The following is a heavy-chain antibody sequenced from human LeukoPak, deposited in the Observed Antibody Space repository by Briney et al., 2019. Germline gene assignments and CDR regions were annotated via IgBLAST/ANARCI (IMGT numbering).Heavy chain of an antibody. J-gene: IGHJ4*02. Sequence: GASVKVSCKASGGTFSSYAISWVRQAPGQGLEWMGGIIPIFGTANYAQKFQGRVTITTDESTSTAYMELSSLRSEDTAVYYCARGTGYYYDSSGYYYWGQGTLVTVSS. CDR2: IIPIFGTA. CDR1: GGTFSSYA. V-gene: IGHV1-69*05. D-gene: IGHD3-22*01. CDR3: ARGTGYYYDSSGYYY.